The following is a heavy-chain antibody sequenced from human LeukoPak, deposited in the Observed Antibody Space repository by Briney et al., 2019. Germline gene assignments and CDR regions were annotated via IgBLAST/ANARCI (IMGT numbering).Heavy chain of an antibody. D-gene: IGHD3-3*01. Sequence: AGGSLRLSCAASEFSVGSNYMTWVRQAPGKGLEWVSLIYSGGSTYYADSVKGRFTISRDNAKNTLYLQMNSLRAEDTAVYYCARLRYHDFWSGYWKYYYYMDVWGKGTTVTVSS. CDR2: IYSGGST. CDR1: EFSVGSNY. CDR3: ARLRYHDFWSGYWKYYYYMDV. V-gene: IGHV3-66*04. J-gene: IGHJ6*03.